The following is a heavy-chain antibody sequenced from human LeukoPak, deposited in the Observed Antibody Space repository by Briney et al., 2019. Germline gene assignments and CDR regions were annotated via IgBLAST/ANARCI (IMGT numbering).Heavy chain of an antibody. CDR1: GFTFSNAW. CDR3: AKDREYSYGYDC. CDR2: IKSKTDGGTT. D-gene: IGHD5-18*01. V-gene: IGHV3-15*01. J-gene: IGHJ4*02. Sequence: GGSLRLSCAASGFTFSNAWMSWVRQAPGKGLEWVGRIKSKTDGGTTDYAAPVKGRFTISRDNSKNTFYLQMNSLRPEDTAVYYCAKDREYSYGYDCWGQGTLVTVSS.